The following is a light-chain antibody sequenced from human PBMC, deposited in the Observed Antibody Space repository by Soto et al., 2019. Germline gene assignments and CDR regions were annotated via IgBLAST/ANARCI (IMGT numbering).Light chain of an antibody. CDR3: QQYGTSPQGT. CDR2: GAS. Sequence: EIVLTQSPGTLSLSPGERATLSCRASQSVSSSHLAWYQQKPGQAPRLLISGASTRATGIPDRFSGSGSGTDFTLTIRRLEPEDFAVYYCQQYGTSPQGTFGQGTKVEI. CDR1: QSVSSSH. J-gene: IGKJ1*01. V-gene: IGKV3-20*01.